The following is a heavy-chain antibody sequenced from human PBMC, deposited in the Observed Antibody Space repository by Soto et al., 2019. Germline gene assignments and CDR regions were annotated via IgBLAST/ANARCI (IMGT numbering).Heavy chain of an antibody. V-gene: IGHV1-69*02. CDR2: IIPILGIA. CDR3: ASPTEYSSSDYYYYMDV. D-gene: IGHD6-6*01. Sequence: SSGKVSLNASGGPFSSYTINWVRQAPGPGLEWMGRIIPILGIANYAQKFQGRVTITADKSTSTAYMELSSLRSEDTAVYYCASPTEYSSSDYYYYMDVWGKGTTVTVSS. CDR1: GGPFSSYT. J-gene: IGHJ6*03.